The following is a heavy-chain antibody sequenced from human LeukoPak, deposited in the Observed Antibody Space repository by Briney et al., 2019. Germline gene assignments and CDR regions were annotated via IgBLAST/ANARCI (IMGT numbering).Heavy chain of an antibody. J-gene: IGHJ4*02. V-gene: IGHV1-2*06. CDR2: INPNSGGT. CDR1: GFTFTDYY. CDR3: AVPSIVPSPTY. D-gene: IGHD1-26*01. Sequence: GASVKVSCKASGFTFTDYYIHWVRQAPGQGLEWMGRINPNSGGTDYSQKFQGRVTMTRDTSISTVYMELSGLRSDDTAVFYCAVPSIVPSPTYWGQGTSVTVSS.